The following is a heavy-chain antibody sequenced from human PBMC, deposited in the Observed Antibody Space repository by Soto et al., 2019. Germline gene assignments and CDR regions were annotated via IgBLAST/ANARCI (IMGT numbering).Heavy chain of an antibody. CDR1: GYIFANDW. CDR3: AKRVAAHPYFDV. Sequence: PGESLKISCNGSGYIFANDWIAWVRQMPGEGLEWMGIIFPGDSDTRYSPSFQGQVTISADKSISTAYLQWNSLQASDTAIYYCAKRVAAHPYFDVWGQGTLVTVSS. D-gene: IGHD6-25*01. CDR2: IFPGDSDT. V-gene: IGHV5-51*01. J-gene: IGHJ4*02.